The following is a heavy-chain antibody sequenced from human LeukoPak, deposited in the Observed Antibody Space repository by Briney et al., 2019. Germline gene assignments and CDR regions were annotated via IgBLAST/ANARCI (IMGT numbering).Heavy chain of an antibody. CDR2: VWYEGDIK. CDR3: ARERTGDDFDV. D-gene: IGHD1-14*01. CDR1: GFTFRNYG. J-gene: IGHJ3*01. V-gene: IGHV3-33*01. Sequence: GGSLRLSCAASGFTFRNYGMHWVRQAPGKGLEWVALVWYEGDIKWYADSVKGRFTISRDNSKNTLYLLMNSLRAEDTAVYYCARERTGDDFDVWGRGTMVTVSS.